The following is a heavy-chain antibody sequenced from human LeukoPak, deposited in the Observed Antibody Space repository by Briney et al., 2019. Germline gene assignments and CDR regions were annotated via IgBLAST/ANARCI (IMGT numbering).Heavy chain of an antibody. CDR2: IYYSGST. V-gene: IGHV4-61*01. Sequence: KPSETLSLTCTVSGGSVSSGSYYWSWIRQPPGKGLEWIGYIYYSGSTSYNPSLKSRVTISVDTSKNQFSLKLSSVTAADTAVYYCARDPRGGDYYYYGMDVWGKGTTVTVSS. J-gene: IGHJ6*04. CDR1: GGSVSSGSYY. D-gene: IGHD3-10*01. CDR3: ARDPRGGDYYYYGMDV.